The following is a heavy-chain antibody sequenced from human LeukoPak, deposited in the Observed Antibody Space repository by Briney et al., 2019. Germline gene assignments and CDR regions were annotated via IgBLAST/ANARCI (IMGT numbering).Heavy chain of an antibody. CDR1: GFTFSSYG. Sequence: GGSLRLSCAASGFTFSSYGMHWVRRAPGKGLEWVAVIWYDGSNKYYADSVKGRFTISRDNSKNTLYLQMNSLRAEDTAVYYCARDGGNPGYYFDYWGQGTLVTVSS. CDR3: ARDGGNPGYYFDY. J-gene: IGHJ4*02. V-gene: IGHV3-33*08. CDR2: IWYDGSNK. D-gene: IGHD4-23*01.